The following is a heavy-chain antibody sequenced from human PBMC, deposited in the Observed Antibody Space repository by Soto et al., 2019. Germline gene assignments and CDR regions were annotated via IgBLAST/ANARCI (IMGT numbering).Heavy chain of an antibody. V-gene: IGHV4-39*01. CDR1: GGSISSSSYY. J-gene: IGHJ4*02. Sequence: SETLSLTCTVSGGSISSSSYYWGWIRQPPGKGLEWIGSIYYSGSTYYNPSLKSRVTISVDTSKNQFSLKLSSVTAADTAVYYCARQKRGSYCSGGSCYRIHPMDYWGQGTLVTVSS. CDR2: IYYSGST. CDR3: ARQKRGSYCSGGSCYRIHPMDY. D-gene: IGHD2-15*01.